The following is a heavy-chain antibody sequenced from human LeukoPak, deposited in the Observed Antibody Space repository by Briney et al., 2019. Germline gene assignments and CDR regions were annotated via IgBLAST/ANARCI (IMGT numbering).Heavy chain of an antibody. J-gene: IGHJ4*02. CDR2: INSDGSST. CDR3: AWPLGPRNTVTTPAPFDH. CDR1: GFTFNNSW. V-gene: IGHV3-74*01. D-gene: IGHD4-17*01. Sequence: GGSLRLSCAASGFTFNNSWMHWVRQAPGKGLLWVSRINSDGSSTSYADSVKGRFTISRDNAKNTLYLQMNSLRDEDTAVYYCAWPLGPRNTVTTPAPFDHWGQGALVTVSS.